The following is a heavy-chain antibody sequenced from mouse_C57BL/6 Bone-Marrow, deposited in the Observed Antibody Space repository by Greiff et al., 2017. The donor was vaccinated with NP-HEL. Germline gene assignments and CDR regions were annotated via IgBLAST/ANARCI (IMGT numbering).Heavy chain of an antibody. D-gene: IGHD2-3*01. V-gene: IGHV1-59*01. CDR1: GYTFTSYW. Sequence: QVQLQQPGAELVRPGTSVKLSCKASGYTFTSYWMHWVKQRPGQGLEWIGVIDPSDSYTNSNQKFKGKATLTVDTSSSTAYMQLSSLTSEDSAVYYCARSYDGYYVVAYWGQGTLVTVSA. CDR3: ARSYDGYYVVAY. CDR2: IDPSDSYT. J-gene: IGHJ3*01.